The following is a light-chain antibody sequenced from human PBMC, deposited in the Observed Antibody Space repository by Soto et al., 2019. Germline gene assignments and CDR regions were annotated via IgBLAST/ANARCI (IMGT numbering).Light chain of an antibody. CDR1: QNIGRW. CDR2: AAS. CDR3: QQYNSYWT. Sequence: DIQMTQSPSTLSASIGDRVTISCRASQNIGRWLAWYQQKPGKAPKLLIYAASSLQSGVPSRFSGSGSGTDFTLTISSLQPDDFATYYCQQYNSYWTFGQGTKV. V-gene: IGKV1-5*01. J-gene: IGKJ1*01.